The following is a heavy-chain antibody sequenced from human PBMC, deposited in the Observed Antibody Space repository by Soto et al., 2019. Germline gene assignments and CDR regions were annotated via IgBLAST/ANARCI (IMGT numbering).Heavy chain of an antibody. D-gene: IGHD4-17*01. CDR2: ISYDGSNK. Sequence: SLRLSCAASGFTFSSYAMHWVRQAPGKGLEWVAVISYDGSNKYYADSVKGRFTISRDNSKNTLYLQMNSLRAEDTAVYYCATHGDYGPFDYWGQGTLVTVSS. V-gene: IGHV3-30-3*01. J-gene: IGHJ4*02. CDR3: ATHGDYGPFDY. CDR1: GFTFSSYA.